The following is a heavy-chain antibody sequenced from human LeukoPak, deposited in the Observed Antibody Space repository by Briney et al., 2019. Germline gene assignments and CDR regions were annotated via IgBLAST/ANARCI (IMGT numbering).Heavy chain of an antibody. CDR2: IIPIFGTA. CDR3: ARGPITMVRGVISHFDY. V-gene: IGHV1-69*13. J-gene: IGHJ4*02. CDR1: GGTFSSYA. Sequence: GASVKVSCKASGGTFSSYAISWVRQARGQGLEWMGGIIPIFGTANYAQKFQGRVTITADESTSTAYMELSSLRSEDTAVYYCARGPITMVRGVISHFDYWGQGTLVTVSS. D-gene: IGHD3-10*01.